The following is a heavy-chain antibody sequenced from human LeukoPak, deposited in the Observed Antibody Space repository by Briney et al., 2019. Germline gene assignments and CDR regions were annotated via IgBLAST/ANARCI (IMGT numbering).Heavy chain of an antibody. V-gene: IGHV3-74*01. J-gene: IGHJ4*02. Sequence: PGGSLRLSCAASGFTFSSYWMHWVRQAPGKGLVRVSRINSDGSSTSYADSVKGRFTISRDNAKNTLYLQMNSLRAEDTAVYYCARAYTGNYYDSSGYYARWGQGTLVTVSS. D-gene: IGHD3-22*01. CDR2: INSDGSST. CDR3: ARAYTGNYYDSSGYYAR. CDR1: GFTFSSYW.